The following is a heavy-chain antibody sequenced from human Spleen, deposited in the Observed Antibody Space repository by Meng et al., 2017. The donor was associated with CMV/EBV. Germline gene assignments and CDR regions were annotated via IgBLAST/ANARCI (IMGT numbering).Heavy chain of an antibody. CDR3: TRREKAAAGLFDY. J-gene: IGHJ4*02. D-gene: IGHD6-13*01. CDR1: GFHVSTNY. Sequence: SCAASGFHVSTNYMSWVRQTQGKGLEWVSALYVDGRTYYADSVKGRFIISRDNSENTLSLQMNSLRVDDTAMYYCTRREKAAAGLFDYWGQGTLVTVSS. CDR2: LYVDGRT. V-gene: IGHV3-66*02.